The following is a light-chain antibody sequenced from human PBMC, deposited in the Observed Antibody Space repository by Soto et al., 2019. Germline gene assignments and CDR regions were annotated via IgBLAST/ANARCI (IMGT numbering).Light chain of an antibody. J-gene: IGLJ1*01. Sequence: QSALTQPASVSGSPWQSLTLSCTGISAEVSSSIFVSWYQHRPCKATSLILYAVSHRPSGVSNRFSGSKAGDTASLTISGLQAEDEADYYCCSYAGSYAIYVCGTGTKVTVL. CDR3: CSYAGSYAIYV. CDR1: SAEVSSSIF. V-gene: IGLV2-14*03. CDR2: AVS.